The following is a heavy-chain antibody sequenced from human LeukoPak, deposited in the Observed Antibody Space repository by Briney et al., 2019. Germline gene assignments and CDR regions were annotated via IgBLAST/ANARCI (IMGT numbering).Heavy chain of an antibody. V-gene: IGHV3-23*01. CDR2: ISGSGGST. CDR1: GFTFSSYA. D-gene: IGHD4-23*01. CDR3: AKGSRSTVVSNLDY. Sequence: GGSLRLSCAASGFTFSSYAMSWVRQAPGKGLEWVSAISGSGGSTYYADSVKGRFTISRDNSKNTLYLQMNSLRAEDTAVYYCAKGSRSTVVSNLDYWGQGTLVTVSS. J-gene: IGHJ4*02.